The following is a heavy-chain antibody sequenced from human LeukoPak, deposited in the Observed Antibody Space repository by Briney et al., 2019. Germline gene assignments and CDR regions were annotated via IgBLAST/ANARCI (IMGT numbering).Heavy chain of an antibody. J-gene: IGHJ3*02. CDR1: GFTFSSYS. V-gene: IGHV3-48*04. CDR2: ISSSSSTI. CDR3: ARDQGWVITPDAFDI. Sequence: GGSLRLSCAASGFTFSSYSMNWVRQAPGKGLEWVSYISSSSSTIYYADSVKGRFTISRDNAKNSLYLQMSSLRAEDTAVYYCARDQGWVITPDAFDIWGQGTMVTVSS. D-gene: IGHD3-22*01.